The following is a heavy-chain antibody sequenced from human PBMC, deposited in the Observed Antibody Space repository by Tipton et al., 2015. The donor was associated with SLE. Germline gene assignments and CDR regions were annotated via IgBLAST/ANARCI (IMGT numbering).Heavy chain of an antibody. CDR1: GFTFGSYA. J-gene: IGHJ4*02. V-gene: IGHV3-48*02. CDR2: IAPGTSTTR. Sequence: SLRLSCAASGFTFGSYAMIWVRQVPGKGLAWISYIAPGTSTTRLYADSVRGRFTISRDNSKNTLYLQMNNLRDEDTAAYHCAKVGSGWYGVDYWGQRIMVTVSS. CDR3: AKVGSGWYGVDY. D-gene: IGHD6-19*01.